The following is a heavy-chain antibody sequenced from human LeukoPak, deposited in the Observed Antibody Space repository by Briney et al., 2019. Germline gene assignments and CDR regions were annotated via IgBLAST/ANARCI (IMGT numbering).Heavy chain of an antibody. Sequence: GGSLRLSWAASGFTFSDYYMSWIRQAPAKGLEWVSYISSSGSTIYYADSVKGRLTISRDNAKNSLYLQMNSLRAEDTAVYYCARAEGVVVPAAILDYWGQGTLVTVSS. V-gene: IGHV3-11*01. CDR1: GFTFSDYY. CDR2: ISSSGSTI. J-gene: IGHJ4*02. CDR3: ARAEGVVVPAAILDY. D-gene: IGHD2-2*02.